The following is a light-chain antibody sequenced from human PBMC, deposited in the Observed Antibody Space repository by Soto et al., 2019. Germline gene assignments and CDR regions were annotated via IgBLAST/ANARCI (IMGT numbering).Light chain of an antibody. V-gene: IGKV3-11*01. Sequence: EFGLPQSPATLLFSPGKKATLPCRPSQSISSYLAWYQQKPDQAPRLLIYDASNRATGIPARFSGSGSGTDFTLTISSLEPEDFAAYYCQQRSTWPFTFGPGTKVDIK. CDR2: DAS. CDR1: QSISSY. CDR3: QQRSTWPFT. J-gene: IGKJ3*01.